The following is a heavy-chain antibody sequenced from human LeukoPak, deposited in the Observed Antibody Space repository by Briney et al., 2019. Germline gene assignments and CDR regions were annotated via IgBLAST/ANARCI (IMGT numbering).Heavy chain of an antibody. CDR3: ARHGTVTHRFDY. CDR2: IYYSGST. J-gene: IGHJ4*02. Sequence: SETLSLTCGVSGGSMSSSSYYWGWIRQPPGMGLEWIGSIYYSGSTYYNPSLKSRVTISVDSSKNQCSLKLSSVTAADTAVYYCARHGTVTHRFDYWGQGTLVTVSS. CDR1: GGSMSSSSYY. D-gene: IGHD4-17*01. V-gene: IGHV4-39*01.